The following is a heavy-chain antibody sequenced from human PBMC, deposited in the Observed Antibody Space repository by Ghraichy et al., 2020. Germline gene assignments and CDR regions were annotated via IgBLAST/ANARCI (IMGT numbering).Heavy chain of an antibody. CDR3: ARQAITDSSSPKWFDP. V-gene: IGHV4-39*01. Sequence: SETLSLTCTVSGGSISSSSYYWGWIRQPPGKGLEWIGSIYFSGSTYYNPSLKSRVTISVDTSKNQFSLKLNSVTAADTAVYYCARQAITDSSSPKWFDPWGQATLVTVSS. J-gene: IGHJ5*02. D-gene: IGHD6-6*01. CDR2: IYFSGST. CDR1: GGSISSSSYY.